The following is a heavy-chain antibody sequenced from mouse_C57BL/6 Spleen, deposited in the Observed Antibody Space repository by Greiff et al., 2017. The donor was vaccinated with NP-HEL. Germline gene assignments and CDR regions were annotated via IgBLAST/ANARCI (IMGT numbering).Heavy chain of an antibody. CDR3: ANVAPDWAMDY. V-gene: IGHV1-78*01. CDR1: GYTFTDHT. Sequence: QVQLKESDAEFVKPGASVKISCKVSGYTFTDHTIHWMKQRPEQGLEWIGYIYPGDGSTKYNEKFKGKATLTADKSSSTAYMQLNSLTSEDSAVYFCANVAPDWAMDYWGQGTSVTVSS. CDR2: IYPGDGST. J-gene: IGHJ4*01. D-gene: IGHD6-1*01.